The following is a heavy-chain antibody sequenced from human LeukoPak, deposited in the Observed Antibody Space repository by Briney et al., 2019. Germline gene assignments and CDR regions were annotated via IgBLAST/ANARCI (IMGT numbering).Heavy chain of an antibody. CDR1: GGSISSSSYY. CDR3: ATTPALAVAGTLDPKE. V-gene: IGHV4-39*01. J-gene: IGHJ4*02. CDR2: IFYSWST. Sequence: SETLSLTCTVSGGSISSSSYYWGWIRQSPGKGLEWIGSIFYSWSTYYNPSLKSRVTISIDTSENQFSLKLSSVTAADTAVYYCATTPALAVAGTLDPKEWGQGTLVTVSS. D-gene: IGHD6-19*01.